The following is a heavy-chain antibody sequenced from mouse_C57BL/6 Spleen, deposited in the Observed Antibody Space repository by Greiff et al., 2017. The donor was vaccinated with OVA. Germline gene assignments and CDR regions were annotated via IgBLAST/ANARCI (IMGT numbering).Heavy chain of an antibody. CDR1: GFNIKDYY. CDR3: TTLEVSYDYEGVWFAY. J-gene: IGHJ3*01. Sequence: EVQLVESGAELVRPGASVKLSCTASGFNIKDYYMHWVKQRPEQGLEWIGRIDPEDGDTEYAPKFQGKATMTADTSSNTAYLQLSSLTSEDTAVYYCTTLEVSYDYEGVWFAYWGQGTLVTVSA. D-gene: IGHD2-4*01. CDR2: IDPEDGDT. V-gene: IGHV14-1*01.